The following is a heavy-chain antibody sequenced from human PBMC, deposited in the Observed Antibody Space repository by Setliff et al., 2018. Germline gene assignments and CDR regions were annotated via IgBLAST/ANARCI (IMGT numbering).Heavy chain of an antibody. CDR1: GFTFSRYW. Sequence: GGSLRLSCVASGFTFSRYWMSWVRQAPGKGLGWVANIKEDGSEKYYVDSVKGRFTMSRDNAKNSLYLQMNSLRDEDTAVYYCAREKHSYGYLASYYYYGMDVWGQGTTVTVSS. D-gene: IGHD5-18*01. V-gene: IGHV3-7*03. J-gene: IGHJ6*02. CDR2: IKEDGSEK. CDR3: AREKHSYGYLASYYYYGMDV.